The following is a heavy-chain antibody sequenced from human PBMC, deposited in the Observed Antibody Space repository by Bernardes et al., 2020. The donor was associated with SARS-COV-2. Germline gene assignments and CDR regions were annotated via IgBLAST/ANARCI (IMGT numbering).Heavy chain of an antibody. CDR3: AKDIAPSWVGTTGNNAFDI. J-gene: IGHJ3*02. V-gene: IGHV3-43*02. CDR1: GFTFDDYA. CDR2: ISGNGYTT. Sequence: GGSLRLSCAASGFTFDDYAMNWVRQAPGKGLEWVSVISGNGYTTYYTDSLKGRFTISRDNSKNSLYLQMNSLRTEDSALYYCAKDIAPSWVGTTGNNAFDIWGQGTMVTVSS. D-gene: IGHD1-26*01.